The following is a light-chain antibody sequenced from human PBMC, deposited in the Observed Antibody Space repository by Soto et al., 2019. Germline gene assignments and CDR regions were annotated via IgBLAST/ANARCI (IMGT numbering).Light chain of an antibody. CDR3: QQYFTSPIT. CDR1: QSVNRR. V-gene: IGKV3-20*01. J-gene: IGKJ5*01. Sequence: EIVLTQSPGPLALSPGERATLSCRALQSVNRRLAWYEHKTGKAPRLLISGASNRASGIPARFSAWGSGTDFTLTISRVDPADFAFYYCQQYFTSPITFGQGTRLEIK. CDR2: GAS.